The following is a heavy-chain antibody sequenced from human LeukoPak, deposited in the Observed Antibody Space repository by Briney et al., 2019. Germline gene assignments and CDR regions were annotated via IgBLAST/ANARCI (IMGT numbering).Heavy chain of an antibody. CDR2: ISSSSSYI. CDR1: GFTFSSYS. Sequence: GGSLRLSCAASGFTFSSYSMNWVRQAPGKGLEWVPSISSSSSYIYYADSVKGRFTISRDNAKNSLYLQMNSLRAEDTAVYYCARGRFTMVRGVILKPFDYWGQGTLVTVSS. CDR3: ARGRFTMVRGVILKPFDY. D-gene: IGHD3-10*01. V-gene: IGHV3-21*01. J-gene: IGHJ4*02.